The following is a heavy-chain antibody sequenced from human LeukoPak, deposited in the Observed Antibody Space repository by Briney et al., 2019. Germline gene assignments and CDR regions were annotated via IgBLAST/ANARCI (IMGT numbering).Heavy chain of an antibody. V-gene: IGHV4-34*01. D-gene: IGHD3-10*01. CDR1: GGSFSGYY. CDR3: ARRRSYGPTDY. Sequence: SETLSLTCAVYGGSFSGYYWSWIRQPPGKGLEWIGEINHSGSTNYNPSLKSRVTISVDTSKNQFSLKLSSVTAADTAVYYCARRRSYGPTDYWGQGTLVTVSS. J-gene: IGHJ4*02. CDR2: INHSGST.